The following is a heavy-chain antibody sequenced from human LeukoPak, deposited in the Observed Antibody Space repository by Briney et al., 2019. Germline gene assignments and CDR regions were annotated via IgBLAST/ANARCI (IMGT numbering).Heavy chain of an antibody. CDR1: VFTFSSYW. V-gene: IGHV3-7*01. CDR3: ARERGDTQRDYYGMDV. J-gene: IGHJ6*02. Sequence: GGSLRLSCAASVFTFSSYWMSWVRQAPGKGLEGVANIKQDGSENYYVDSVKGRFTISRDNGKNSLYLQMNSLRAEDTAVYYCARERGDTQRDYYGMDVWRQGTTVTVSS. CDR2: IKQDGSEN. D-gene: IGHD5-18*01.